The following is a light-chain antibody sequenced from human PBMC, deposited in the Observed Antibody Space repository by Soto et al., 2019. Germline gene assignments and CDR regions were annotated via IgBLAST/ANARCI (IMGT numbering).Light chain of an antibody. V-gene: IGKV1-5*01. CDR1: QGISQY. CDR2: DAS. J-gene: IGKJ4*01. Sequence: DIHLTQSPSLLSASVGDRVTITCRASQGISQYVAWYQQKPGKAPKLLIYDASSLESGVPSRFSGSGSGTEFTLTISSLQPDDFATYYCQQYKGLTFGGGTKVDIK. CDR3: QQYKGLT.